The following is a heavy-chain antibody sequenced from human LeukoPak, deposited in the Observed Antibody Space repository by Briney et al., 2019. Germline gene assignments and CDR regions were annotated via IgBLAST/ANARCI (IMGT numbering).Heavy chain of an antibody. V-gene: IGHV3-9*01. CDR1: GFTFDDYA. CDR2: ISWNSGSI. Sequence: GRSLRLSCAASGFTFDDYAMHWVRQAPGKGLEWVSGISWNSGSIGYADSVKGRFTISRDNAKNSLYLQMNSLRAEDTALYYCAKDVAAAGTGYFDYWGQGTLVTVSS. D-gene: IGHD6-13*01. J-gene: IGHJ4*02. CDR3: AKDVAAAGTGYFDY.